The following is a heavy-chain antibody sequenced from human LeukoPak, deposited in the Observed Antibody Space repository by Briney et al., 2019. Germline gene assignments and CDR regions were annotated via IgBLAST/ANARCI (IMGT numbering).Heavy chain of an antibody. V-gene: IGHV1-46*01. CDR3: ARDSSGWYGMDV. Sequence: ASVKVSCTASGYTFTSYYMHWVRQAPGQGLEWMGIINPSGGSTSYAQKFQGRVTMTRDTSTSTVYMELSSLRSEDTAVYYCARDSSGWYGMDVWGQGTTVTVSS. CDR1: GYTFTSYY. J-gene: IGHJ6*02. D-gene: IGHD6-19*01. CDR2: INPSGGST.